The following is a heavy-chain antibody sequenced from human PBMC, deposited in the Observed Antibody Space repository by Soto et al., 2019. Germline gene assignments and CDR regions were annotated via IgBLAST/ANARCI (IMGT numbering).Heavy chain of an antibody. CDR1: GFIFSDHY. V-gene: IGHV3-72*01. D-gene: IGHD1-26*01. CDR2: IKNKAKSYNT. CDR3: TRISLVGATGGRYFDY. J-gene: IGHJ4*02. Sequence: VQLVESGGGLVQPGGSLRLSCAASGFIFSDHYMDWVRQAPGKGLEWVGRIKNKAKSYNTEYAASVKGRFTISRDDSKNSLYLQMNSLKTEDTAVYYCTRISLVGATGGRYFDYWGQGTLLTVSS.